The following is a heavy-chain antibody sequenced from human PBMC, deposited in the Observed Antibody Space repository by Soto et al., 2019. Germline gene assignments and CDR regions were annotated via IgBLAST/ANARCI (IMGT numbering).Heavy chain of an antibody. CDR2: IYYTGST. Sequence: SETLSLTCTVSGGSVSSESHYWSWIRQTPGKGLEWIGYIYYTGSTNYNPSLKGRVTMSVDTSRDQVSLRLRSVTRADTAVYYCARGLAYYYDSSGYYNAFDIWGQGTMVTVSS. V-gene: IGHV4-61*01. D-gene: IGHD3-22*01. J-gene: IGHJ3*02. CDR1: GGSVSSESHY. CDR3: ARGLAYYYDSSGYYNAFDI.